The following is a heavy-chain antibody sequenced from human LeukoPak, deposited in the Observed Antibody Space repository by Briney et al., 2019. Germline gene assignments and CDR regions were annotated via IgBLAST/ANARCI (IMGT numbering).Heavy chain of an antibody. J-gene: IGHJ5*02. V-gene: IGHV1-8*03. D-gene: IGHD4-11*01. Sequence: ASVKVSCQASGYTFTSYDINWVRQATGQGPEWMRWMNPNSGNTGYAEKFQGRVTITRNTSISTAYMELSSLRSEDTAVYYCARGRATVTTHWFDPWGQGTLVTVSS. CDR3: ARGRATVTTHWFDP. CDR1: GYTFTSYD. CDR2: MNPNSGNT.